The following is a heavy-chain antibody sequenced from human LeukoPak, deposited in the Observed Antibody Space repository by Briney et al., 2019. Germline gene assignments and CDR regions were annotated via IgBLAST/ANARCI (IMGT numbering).Heavy chain of an antibody. CDR2: IYYSGSP. Sequence: SETLSLTCAVSGGSISRNNYYWGWIRQPPGKGLEWIASIYYSGSPYYSPSLKSRVTISVDTSKNHFSLSLSSVTAADTAVYYCAKSNYDFRSAYFGAFDIWGQGTTVTVSP. D-gene: IGHD3-3*01. CDR3: AKSNYDFRSAYFGAFDI. CDR1: GGSISRNNYY. J-gene: IGHJ3*02. V-gene: IGHV4-39*02.